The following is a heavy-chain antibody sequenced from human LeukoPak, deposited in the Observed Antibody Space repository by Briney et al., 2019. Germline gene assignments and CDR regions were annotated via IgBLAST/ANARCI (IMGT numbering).Heavy chain of an antibody. CDR1: GGSISSYY. Sequence: SETLSLTCTVSGGSISSYYWSWIRQPPGKGLEWIGGIYYSGTTYYNPSLKSRVTISVDTSKNQFSLKLSSVTAADTAVYYCAREFATSGPGPDWGQGTLVTVSS. D-gene: IGHD3-10*01. CDR3: AREFATSGPGPD. V-gene: IGHV4-59*12. CDR2: IYYSGTT. J-gene: IGHJ4*02.